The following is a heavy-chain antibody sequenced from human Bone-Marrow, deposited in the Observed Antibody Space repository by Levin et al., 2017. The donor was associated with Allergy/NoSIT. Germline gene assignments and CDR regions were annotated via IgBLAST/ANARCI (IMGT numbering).Heavy chain of an antibody. CDR1: GFTFSNAW. J-gene: IGHJ6*03. CDR3: TTDMVYSSSWGYLYYYYYYMDV. Sequence: GGSLRLSCAASGFTFSNAWMSWVRQAPGKGLEWVGRIKSKTDGGTTDYAAPVKGRFTISRDDSKNTLYLQMNSLKTEDTAVYYCTTDMVYSSSWGYLYYYYYYMDVWGKGTTVTVSS. D-gene: IGHD6-6*01. CDR2: IKSKTDGGTT. V-gene: IGHV3-15*01.